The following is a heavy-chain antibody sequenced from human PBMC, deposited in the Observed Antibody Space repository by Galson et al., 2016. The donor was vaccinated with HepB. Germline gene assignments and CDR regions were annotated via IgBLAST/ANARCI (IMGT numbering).Heavy chain of an antibody. V-gene: IGHV3-33*01. D-gene: IGHD1-14*01. CDR2: IWHDGSRK. Sequence: SLRLSCAASGFTFSSYGMHWVRQTPGKGLEWVAVIWHDGSRKYYGDSVKGRFTVSRDNARQTLFLQMDSLRVEDTAVYFCARDREPETTMPIFDHWGQGVLVTVSS. J-gene: IGHJ4*02. CDR3: ARDREPETTMPIFDH. CDR1: GFTFSSYG.